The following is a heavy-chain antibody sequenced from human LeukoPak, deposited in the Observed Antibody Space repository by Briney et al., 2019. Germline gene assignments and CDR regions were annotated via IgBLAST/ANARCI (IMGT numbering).Heavy chain of an antibody. CDR3: ASTTAIGSPFDY. Sequence: GASVKVSCKASGYTFTSYDINWVRHATGQGLEWMGWINPNSGGTNYAQKFQGRVTMTRDTSISTAYMELSRLRSDDTAVYYCASTTAIGSPFDYWGQGTLVTVSS. V-gene: IGHV1-2*02. D-gene: IGHD5-18*01. CDR2: INPNSGGT. J-gene: IGHJ4*02. CDR1: GYTFTSYD.